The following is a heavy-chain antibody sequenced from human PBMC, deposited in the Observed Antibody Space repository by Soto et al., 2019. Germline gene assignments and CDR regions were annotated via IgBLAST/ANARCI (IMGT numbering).Heavy chain of an antibody. CDR1: GGTFSSSA. Sequence: SVKVSCKASGGTFSSSAISWVRQAPGQGLEWMGGIIPIFGTANYAQKFQGRVTITADKSTSTAYMELSSLRSGDTAVYYCARAAGSLPPGTIARNYYYYYGMDDWGQGTTVTVSS. V-gene: IGHV1-69*06. CDR2: IIPIFGTA. D-gene: IGHD3-3*01. CDR3: ARAAGSLPPGTIARNYYYYYGMDD. J-gene: IGHJ6*02.